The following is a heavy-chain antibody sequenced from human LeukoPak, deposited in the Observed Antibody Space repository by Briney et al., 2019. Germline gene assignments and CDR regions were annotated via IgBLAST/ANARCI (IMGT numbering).Heavy chain of an antibody. CDR3: ASHVLLWFGELFTPNYFDY. CDR1: GGSISSGGYS. D-gene: IGHD3-10*01. CDR2: IYHSGST. V-gene: IGHV4-30-2*01. Sequence: PSETLSLTCAVSGGSISSGGYSWSWIRQPPGKGLEWIGYIYHSGSTYYNPSLKSRVTISVDRSKNQFSLKLSSVTAADTAVYYCASHVLLWFGELFTPNYFDYWGQGTLVTVSS. J-gene: IGHJ4*02.